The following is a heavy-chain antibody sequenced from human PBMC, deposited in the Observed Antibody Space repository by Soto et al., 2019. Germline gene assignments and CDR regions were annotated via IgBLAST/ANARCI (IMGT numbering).Heavy chain of an antibody. Sequence: SVKVSCKASGGTFSSYAISWVRQAPGQGLEWMGGIIPIFGTANYAQKFQGRVTITADESTSTAYMELSSLRSEDTAVYHCARGLRSYPNYYSYGMDVWGQGTTVTVSS. V-gene: IGHV1-69*13. D-gene: IGHD1-26*01. CDR1: GGTFSSYA. J-gene: IGHJ6*02. CDR2: IIPIFGTA. CDR3: ARGLRSYPNYYSYGMDV.